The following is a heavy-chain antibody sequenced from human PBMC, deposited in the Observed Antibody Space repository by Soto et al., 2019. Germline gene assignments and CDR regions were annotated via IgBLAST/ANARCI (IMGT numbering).Heavy chain of an antibody. D-gene: IGHD4-17*01. J-gene: IGHJ2*01. CDR3: ARYGDYGPWYFDL. CDR1: GGSISSYY. Sequence: QVQLQESGPGLVKPSETLSLTCTVSGGSISSYYWSWIRQPPGKGLEWIGYIYYSGSTNYNPSLKSRATISVDTSKNQFSLKLSSVTAADTAVYYCARYGDYGPWYFDLWGRGTLVTVSS. CDR2: IYYSGST. V-gene: IGHV4-59*08.